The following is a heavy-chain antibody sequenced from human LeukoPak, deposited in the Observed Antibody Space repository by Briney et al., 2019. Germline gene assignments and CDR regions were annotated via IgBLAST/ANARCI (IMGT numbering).Heavy chain of an antibody. D-gene: IGHD3-9*01. CDR2: INTNTGNP. Sequence: GASVKVSCKASGYTFTSYAMNWVRQAPGQGLEWMGWINTNTGNPTYAQRFTGRFVFSLDTSVSTAYLQISSLKAEDTAVYYCAISPVYYDILTGYYKASPLDYWGQGTLVTVSS. CDR3: AISPVYYDILTGYYKASPLDY. CDR1: GYTFTSYA. V-gene: IGHV7-4-1*02. J-gene: IGHJ4*02.